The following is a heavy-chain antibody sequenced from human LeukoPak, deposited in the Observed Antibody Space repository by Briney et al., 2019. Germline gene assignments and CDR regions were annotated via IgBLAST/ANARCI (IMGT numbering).Heavy chain of an antibody. CDR2: IYYSGST. CDR1: GGSISGYY. Sequence: SETLSLTCTVSGGSISGYYWSWIRQPPGKGLEWIGYIYYSGSTNYNPSLKSRVTISVDTSKNQFSLKLSSVTAADTAVYYCARDSQEFVFDIWGQGTTVTVSS. J-gene: IGHJ3*02. V-gene: IGHV4-59*01. CDR3: ARDSQEFVFDI. D-gene: IGHD3-10*01.